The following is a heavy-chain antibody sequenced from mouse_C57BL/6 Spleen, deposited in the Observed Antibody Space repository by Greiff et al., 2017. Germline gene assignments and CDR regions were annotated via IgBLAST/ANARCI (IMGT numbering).Heavy chain of an antibody. CDR1: GFTFSDYG. D-gene: IGHD2-5*01. CDR3: ARRRSNNAMDY. V-gene: IGHV5-17*01. CDR2: ISSGSSTI. Sequence: EVQLVESGGGLVKPGGSLKLSCAASGFTFSDYGMHWVRQAPEKGLEWVAYISSGSSTIYYADTVKGRFTISRDNAKNTLFLQMTSLRSEATAMYYCARRRSNNAMDYWGQGTSVTVSS. J-gene: IGHJ4*01.